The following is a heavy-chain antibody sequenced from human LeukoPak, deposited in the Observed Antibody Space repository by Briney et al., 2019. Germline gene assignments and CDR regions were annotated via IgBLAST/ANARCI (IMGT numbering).Heavy chain of an antibody. V-gene: IGHV3-7*04. CDR3: ARVAAAVPDQ. CDR1: GFTFTTYW. CDR2: IKQDGSEK. D-gene: IGHD6-13*01. Sequence: GGSLRLSCAASGFTFTTYWMSWVRQAPGKGLEWVANIKQDGSEKYYMDSVKDRFTISRDNAKNSLYLQMSSLRAEDTAVYYCARVAAAVPDQWGQGTLVTVSS. J-gene: IGHJ5*02.